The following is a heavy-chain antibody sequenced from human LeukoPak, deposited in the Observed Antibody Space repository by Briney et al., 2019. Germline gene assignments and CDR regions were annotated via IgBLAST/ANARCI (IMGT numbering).Heavy chain of an antibody. Sequence: GESLKISCKGSGYSFTSYWIGWVRQMPGKGLELMGMIYPGDSDTRYSPSFQGQVTISADKSISTAYLQWSSLKASDTAMYYCAKQPTSMVRGIIITDYYFDYWGQGTLVTVSS. J-gene: IGHJ4*02. D-gene: IGHD3-10*01. V-gene: IGHV5-51*01. CDR2: IYPGDSDT. CDR1: GYSFTSYW. CDR3: AKQPTSMVRGIIITDYYFDY.